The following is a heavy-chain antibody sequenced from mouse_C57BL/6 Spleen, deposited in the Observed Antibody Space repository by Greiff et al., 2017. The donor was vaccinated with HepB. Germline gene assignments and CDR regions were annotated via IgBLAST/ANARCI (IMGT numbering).Heavy chain of an antibody. J-gene: IGHJ4*01. CDR2: IYPGNSET. CDR1: GYTFTSYW. D-gene: IGHD3-2*02. Sequence: EVKLVESGTVLARPGASVKMSCKTSGYTFTSYWMHWVKQRPGQGLEWIGAIYPGNSETSYNQKFKGKAKLTAVTSASTAYMELSSLTNEDSAVYYCTRKGKSSGYDYAMDYWGQGTSVTVSS. V-gene: IGHV1-5*01. CDR3: TRKGKSSGYDYAMDY.